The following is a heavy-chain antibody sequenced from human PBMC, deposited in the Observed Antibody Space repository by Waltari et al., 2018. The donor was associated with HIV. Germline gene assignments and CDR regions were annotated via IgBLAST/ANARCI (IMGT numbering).Heavy chain of an antibody. V-gene: IGHV3-15*01. CDR2: IKSKTDGGTT. D-gene: IGHD3-22*01. CDR1: GFPFSNAW. J-gene: IGHJ1*01. CDR3: TTDFRWNTMIRH. Sequence: EVQLVESGGGLVKPGGSLRLSCAASGFPFSNAWMSWVRQAPGKGLEWVGRIKSKTDGGTTDYAAPVKGRFTISRDDSKNTLYLQMNSLKTEDTAVYYCTTDFRWNTMIRHWGQGTLVTVSS.